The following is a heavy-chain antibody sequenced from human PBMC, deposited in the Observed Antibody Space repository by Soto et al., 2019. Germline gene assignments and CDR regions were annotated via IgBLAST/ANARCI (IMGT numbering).Heavy chain of an antibody. J-gene: IGHJ6*02. CDR2: IFSNDEK. V-gene: IGHV2-26*01. CDR1: GFSGNNARMG. Sequence: QVTLKESGPVLVKPTETLTLTCTVSGFSGNNARMGMSWIRQPPGKALEWLAHIFSNDEKSHSTSQKSRLTISKDTSKSQAVLIMTDMDPLDTATYYCARIGHGYSLDVWGQGTTVTVSS. CDR3: ARIGHGYSLDV.